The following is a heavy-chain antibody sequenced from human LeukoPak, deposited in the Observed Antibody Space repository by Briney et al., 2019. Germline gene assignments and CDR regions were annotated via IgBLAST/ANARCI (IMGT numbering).Heavy chain of an antibody. Sequence: GGSLRLSCAASGFTFSTYVIHWVRQAPGKGLEWVAAISYDGSNKYYADSVKGRFTISRDNSKNTLYLQMNSLRAEDTAVYYCARDLRYCSSTSCYFVYYGMDVWGQGTTVTVSS. CDR3: ARDLRYCSSTSCYFVYYGMDV. V-gene: IGHV3-30-3*01. D-gene: IGHD2-2*01. J-gene: IGHJ6*02. CDR1: GFTFSTYV. CDR2: ISYDGSNK.